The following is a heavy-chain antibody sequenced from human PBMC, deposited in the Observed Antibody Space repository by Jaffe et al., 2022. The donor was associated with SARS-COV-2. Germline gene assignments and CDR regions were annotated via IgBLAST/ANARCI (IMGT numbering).Heavy chain of an antibody. V-gene: IGHV2-26*01. Sequence: QVTLKESGPVLVKPTETLTLTCTVSGFSLSNARMGVSWIRQPPGKALEWLAHIFSNDEKSYSTSLKSRLTISKDTSKSQVVLTMTNMDPVDTATYYCARSYDYYDSSGYYYVAAFDIWGQGTMVTVSS. CDR3: ARSYDYYDSSGYYYVAAFDI. D-gene: IGHD3-22*01. CDR1: GFSLSNARMG. J-gene: IGHJ3*02. CDR2: IFSNDEK.